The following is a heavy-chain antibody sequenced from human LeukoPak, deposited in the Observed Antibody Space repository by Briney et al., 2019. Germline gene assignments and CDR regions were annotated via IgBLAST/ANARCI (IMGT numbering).Heavy chain of an antibody. D-gene: IGHD5-18*01. Sequence: PSETLSLTCAVYGGSFSGYYWSWIRQPPGKGLEWIGEIYHSGSTNYNPSLKRRVTISVDTSKNQFSLKLSSVTAADTAVYYCARENGIQLWGLFGPPAYYYYMDVWGKGTTVTVSS. J-gene: IGHJ6*03. CDR1: GGSFSGYY. CDR3: ARENGIQLWGLFGPPAYYYYMDV. CDR2: IYHSGST. V-gene: IGHV4-34*01.